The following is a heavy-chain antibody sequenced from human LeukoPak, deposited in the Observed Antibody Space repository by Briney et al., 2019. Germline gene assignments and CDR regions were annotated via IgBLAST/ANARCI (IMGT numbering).Heavy chain of an antibody. D-gene: IGHD3-22*01. CDR3: ARVHGYSDSSGPFDI. Sequence: SQTLSLTCSISGDSVSSNSAAWNWIRQSPSRGLEWLGRTYYASKWYFDFAPSVRSRATIKPDTSKNQFSLQLNSVTPEDAAVYFCARVHGYSDSSGPFDIWGQGTMVTVSS. J-gene: IGHJ3*02. CDR2: TYYASKWYF. V-gene: IGHV6-1*01. CDR1: GDSVSSNSAA.